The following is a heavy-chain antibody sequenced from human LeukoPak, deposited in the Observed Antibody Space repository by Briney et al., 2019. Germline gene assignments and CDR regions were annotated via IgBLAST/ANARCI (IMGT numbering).Heavy chain of an antibody. Sequence: SVKVSCKASGGTFSSYTISWVRQAPRHGLEWVGRIIPILGIANYAQKFQGRVTITADKSTSTAYMELSSLRSEDTAVYYCASNVGATRGINYYYMDVWGKGTTVTVSS. CDR3: ASNVGATRGINYYYMDV. CDR1: GGTFSSYT. J-gene: IGHJ6*03. D-gene: IGHD1-26*01. V-gene: IGHV1-69*02. CDR2: IIPILGIA.